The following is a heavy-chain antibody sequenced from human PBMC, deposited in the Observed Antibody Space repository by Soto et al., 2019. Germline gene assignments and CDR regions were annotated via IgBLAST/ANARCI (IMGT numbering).Heavy chain of an antibody. CDR2: ISYDGSNK. J-gene: IGHJ4*02. D-gene: IGHD3-22*01. CDR3: AKDLATMIVVGPLDY. Sequence: GGSLRLSCAASGFTFSSYGMHWVRQAPGKGLEWVAVISYDGSNKYYADSVKGRFTISRDNSKNTLYLQMNSLRAEDTAVYYCAKDLATMIVVGPLDYWGQGTLVTVSS. CDR1: GFTFSSYG. V-gene: IGHV3-30*18.